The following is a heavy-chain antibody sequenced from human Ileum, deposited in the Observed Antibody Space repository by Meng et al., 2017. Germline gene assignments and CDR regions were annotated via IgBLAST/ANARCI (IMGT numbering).Heavy chain of an antibody. CDR2: ISSSGSTI. Sequence: QVQVVVSGLGLVQPGGCLRLTCAASGFTFSDYYMSWIRQAPGKGLEWLSYISSSGSTIYYADSVKRRFTISRYTAKHSLYLQRNSLRAEDTAMYSWARGSGRYHHSVGYWGQGTLVTVSS. CDR1: GFTFSDYY. D-gene: IGHD1-26*01. J-gene: IGHJ4*02. V-gene: IGHV3-11*01. CDR3: ARGSGRYHHSVGY.